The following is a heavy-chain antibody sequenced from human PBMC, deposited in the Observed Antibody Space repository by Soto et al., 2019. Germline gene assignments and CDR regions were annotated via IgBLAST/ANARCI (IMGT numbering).Heavy chain of an antibody. CDR3: AREGTCSSTSCPTYFSFGMDV. D-gene: IGHD2-2*01. V-gene: IGHV1-18*01. Sequence: ASVKVSCKDSGYTFASNGISWVRQAPGQGLEWMGWISAYNGNTNYAQKLQGRVTMTTDTFTRTAYMEVRSLRSDDTAVYYCAREGTCSSTSCPTYFSFGMDVWGQGTTVTVSS. J-gene: IGHJ6*02. CDR2: ISAYNGNT. CDR1: GYTFASNG.